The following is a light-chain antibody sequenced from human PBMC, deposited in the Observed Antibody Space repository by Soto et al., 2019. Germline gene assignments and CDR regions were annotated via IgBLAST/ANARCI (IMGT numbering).Light chain of an antibody. V-gene: IGKV3-20*01. Sequence: EVVLTQSPGTLSLSPGERATLSCRASQSVSNNYLAWYQQKPGQAPRLLIFGSSDRATGIPDRFSCSGSGTDFSLSISRLEPEDVAMYYCRQYGSSPPYTFVLGTKLEI. J-gene: IGKJ2*01. CDR3: RQYGSSPPYT. CDR1: QSVSNNY. CDR2: GSS.